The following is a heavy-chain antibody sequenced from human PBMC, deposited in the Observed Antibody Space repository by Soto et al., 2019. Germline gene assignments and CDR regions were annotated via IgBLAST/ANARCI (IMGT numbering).Heavy chain of an antibody. CDR2: IIPIFGTA. CDR1: GGTFSSYA. V-gene: IGHV1-69*05. J-gene: IGHJ3*02. Sequence: SVKVSCKASGGTFSSYAISWVRQAPGQGLEWMGGIIPIFGTADYAQKFQGRVTMTRNTSISTAYMELSSLRSEDTAVYYCARDRQIYDKTWAFDIWGPGTMVTVSS. CDR3: ARDRQIYDKTWAFDI. D-gene: IGHD5-12*01.